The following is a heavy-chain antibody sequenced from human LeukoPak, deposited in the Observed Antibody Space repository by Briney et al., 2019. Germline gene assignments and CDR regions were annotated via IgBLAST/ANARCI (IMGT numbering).Heavy chain of an antibody. CDR2: IWYDGSNK. CDR1: GFTFSSYG. Sequence: PGGSLRLSCAASGFTFSSYGMHWVRQAPGKGLEWVAVIWYDGSNKYYADSVKGRFTISRDNSKNTLYLQMNSLRAEDTAVYYCAREVYYYDSRGHDYYYYGMDVWGQGTTVTVSS. CDR3: AREVYYYDSRGHDYYYYGMDV. J-gene: IGHJ6*02. D-gene: IGHD3-22*01. V-gene: IGHV3-33*01.